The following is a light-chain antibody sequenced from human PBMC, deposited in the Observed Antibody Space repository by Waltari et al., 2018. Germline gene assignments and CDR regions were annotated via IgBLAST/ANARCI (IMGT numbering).Light chain of an antibody. Sequence: SYELTQPPSVSVSPGQTARIPCYGDALPKQYAYWYQQKPGRAPGLVIGKDGGGPSGIPERFSGSSSVTTVTLTISGVQAEDEADYYCQSADSRGTVVFGGGTKLTVL. CDR2: KDG. J-gene: IGLJ2*01. CDR3: QSADSRGTVV. CDR1: ALPKQY. V-gene: IGLV3-25*03.